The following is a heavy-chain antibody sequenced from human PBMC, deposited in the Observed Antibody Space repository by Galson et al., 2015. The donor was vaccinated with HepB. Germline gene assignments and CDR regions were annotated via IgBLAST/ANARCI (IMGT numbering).Heavy chain of an antibody. CDR3: AKGYCSSSSCYRVDAFDI. CDR2: IWYDGSNT. CDR1: GSTFSSYG. J-gene: IGHJ3*02. Sequence: SLRLSCAASGSTFSSYGMHWVRQAPGKGLEWVAVIWYDGSNTYYADSVKGRFTISRDNSKNTLYLQMNSLRGEDTALYYCAKGYCSSSSCYRVDAFDIWGQGTMVTVSS. D-gene: IGHD2-2*01. V-gene: IGHV3-33*06.